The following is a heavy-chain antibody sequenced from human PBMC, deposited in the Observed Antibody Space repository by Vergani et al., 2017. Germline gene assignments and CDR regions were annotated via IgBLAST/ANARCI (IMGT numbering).Heavy chain of an antibody. Sequence: QVHLVESGGGVVQPGRSLRLSCVVSGFTSSYYGMHWVRQAPGKGLEWVAVISYDGTQKYYADSVKGRFTIYRDNSKRTLYLQMNSLRTEDTAVYYCATKSCGTPGCQIGYFREWGQGNLVTVSS. CDR1: GFTSSYYG. CDR3: ATKSCGTPGCQIGYFRE. J-gene: IGHJ1*01. V-gene: IGHV3-30*03. D-gene: IGHD2-15*01. CDR2: ISYDGTQK.